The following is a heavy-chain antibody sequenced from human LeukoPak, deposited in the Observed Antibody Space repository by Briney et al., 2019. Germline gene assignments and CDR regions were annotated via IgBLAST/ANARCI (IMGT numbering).Heavy chain of an antibody. J-gene: IGHJ4*02. CDR3: ARGGLEQLVEGFDY. Sequence: SETLSLTCTVSGGSISSGSYQWTWIRQPAGRGLEWIGQIHTSGSTNYNPSPKSRVIISIDTSKNQVSLKLSSVTAADTAVYYCARGGLEQLVEGFDYWGQGTLVTVSS. CDR2: IHTSGST. V-gene: IGHV4-61*09. D-gene: IGHD6-6*01. CDR1: GGSISSGSYQ.